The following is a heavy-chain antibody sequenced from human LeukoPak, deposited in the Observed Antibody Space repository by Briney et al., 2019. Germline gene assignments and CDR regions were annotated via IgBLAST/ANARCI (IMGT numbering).Heavy chain of an antibody. CDR2: IYYSGST. Sequence: TLSLTCTVSGYSISSGYYWSWIRQPPGKGLEWIGYIYYSGSTYYNPSLKSRVTLSVGTSKNQFSLKLSSVTAADTAVYYCASRYYDILTGYHWGQGTLVTVSS. D-gene: IGHD3-9*01. J-gene: IGHJ5*02. CDR3: ASRYYDILTGYH. V-gene: IGHV4-30-4*08. CDR1: GYSISSGYY.